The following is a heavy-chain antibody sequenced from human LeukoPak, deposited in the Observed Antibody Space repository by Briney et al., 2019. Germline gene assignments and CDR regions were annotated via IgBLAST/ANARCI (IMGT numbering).Heavy chain of an antibody. CDR1: GYTFTSYA. J-gene: IGHJ4*02. Sequence: GASVKVSCKASGYTFTSYAMNWVRQAPGQGLEWMGWINTNTGNPTYAQGFTGRFVFSLDTSVSTAYLQISSLKAEDTAVYYCAREYSSGWYAPKLFDYWGQGTLVTVSS. D-gene: IGHD6-19*01. V-gene: IGHV7-4-1*02. CDR3: AREYSSGWYAPKLFDY. CDR2: INTNTGNP.